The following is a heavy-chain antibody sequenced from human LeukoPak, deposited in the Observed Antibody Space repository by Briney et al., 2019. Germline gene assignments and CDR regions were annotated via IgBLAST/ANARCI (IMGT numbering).Heavy chain of an antibody. J-gene: IGHJ3*02. CDR3: ARDVYYYDSSHSRAFDI. D-gene: IGHD3-22*01. CDR1: GGSISSRSYY. V-gene: IGHV4-61*03. CDR2: IYYSGST. Sequence: PSETLSLTCIVSGGSISSRSYYWSWIRQPPGKGLEWIGYIYYSGSTNYNPSLKSRVTISVDTSKNHFSLKLSSVTAADTAVYYCARDVYYYDSSHSRAFDIWGQGTMVTVSS.